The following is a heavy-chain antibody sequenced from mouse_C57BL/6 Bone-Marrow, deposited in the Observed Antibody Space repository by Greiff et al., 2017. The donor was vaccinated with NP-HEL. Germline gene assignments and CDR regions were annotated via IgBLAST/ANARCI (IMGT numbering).Heavy chain of an antibody. V-gene: IGHV5-12*01. CDR1: GFTFSDYY. CDR3: SRHPYAMDY. J-gene: IGHJ4*01. Sequence: EVKLVESGGGLVQPGGSLKLSCAASGFTFSDYYMYWVRQTPEKRLEWVAYISNGGGSTYYPDTVKGRFTISRDNAKNTLYQQMSRLKSEDTAMYYCSRHPYAMDYWGQGTSVTVSS. CDR2: ISNGGGST.